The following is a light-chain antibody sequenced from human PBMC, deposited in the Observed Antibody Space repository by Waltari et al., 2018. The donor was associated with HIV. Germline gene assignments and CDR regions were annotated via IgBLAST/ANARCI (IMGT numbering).Light chain of an antibody. V-gene: IGLV2-14*01. CDR2: EVK. CDR1: SSDVGSSDY. Sequence: QSALTQPASVSGSPGQSISISCSGPSSDVGSSDYVSWYHHHPGEAPTLILYEVKKRPAGISNRFSGSKSCNTASLTISGLQVEDEAHFYCSSYSASGTPVPFGGGTRLTVL. J-gene: IGLJ2*01. CDR3: SSYSASGTPVP.